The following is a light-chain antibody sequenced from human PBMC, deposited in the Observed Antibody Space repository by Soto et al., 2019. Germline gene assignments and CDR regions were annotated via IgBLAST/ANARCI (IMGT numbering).Light chain of an antibody. V-gene: IGKV3-11*01. CDR3: QQRKNWPPIT. CDR1: QNVDKF. J-gene: IGKJ5*01. CDR2: DSS. Sequence: ESKLTQSPATLSLSPGETATLSFRASQNVDKFLAWYQQRPGQPPRLLIFDSSNRATGVPVRFSGSGSGTVFTLTIGSLEPEDSAVYYCQQRKNWPPITFGQGTRLEIK.